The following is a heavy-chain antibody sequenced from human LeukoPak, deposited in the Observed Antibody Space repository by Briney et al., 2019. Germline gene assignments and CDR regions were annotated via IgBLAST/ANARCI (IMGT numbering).Heavy chain of an antibody. D-gene: IGHD6-13*01. V-gene: IGHV3-48*01. Sequence: GGSLRLSCAASGVTFSSYSMNWVRQAPGKGLEWVAYISSSRSPIYYADSLKGRFTISRDNAKNSLFLQIDSLRAEDTAVYYCARGAEGIAATDSNFDYWGQGTLVTVSS. CDR3: ARGAEGIAATDSNFDY. J-gene: IGHJ4*02. CDR1: GVTFSSYS. CDR2: ISSSRSPI.